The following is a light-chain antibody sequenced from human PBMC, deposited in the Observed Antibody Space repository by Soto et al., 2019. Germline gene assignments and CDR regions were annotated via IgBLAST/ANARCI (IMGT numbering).Light chain of an antibody. CDR3: QQSYSTPPWT. J-gene: IGKJ1*01. CDR2: AAS. Sequence: DIQMTQSPSSLSASVGDRVTITCRASQSISSYLNWYQQKPGKAPKLLIYAASSLQSGVPSRFSGSGSGTDFTLTISSLQPPDFATYYCQQSYSTPPWTFGQGTKVEIK. V-gene: IGKV1-39*01. CDR1: QSISSY.